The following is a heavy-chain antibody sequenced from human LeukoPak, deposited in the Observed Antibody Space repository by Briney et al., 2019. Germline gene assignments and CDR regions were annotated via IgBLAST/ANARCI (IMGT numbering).Heavy chain of an antibody. CDR3: ARPERTPTQSPFDP. V-gene: IGHV4-39*01. J-gene: IGHJ5*02. CDR1: GGSISSSSYY. Sequence: SETLSLTCTVSGGSISSSSYYWGWIRQPPGKGLEWIGSIYYSGSTYYNPSLKSRVTISVDTSKNQFSLKLSSVTAADTAVYYCARPERTPTQSPFDPWGQGTLVTVSS. CDR2: IYYSGST. D-gene: IGHD1-1*01.